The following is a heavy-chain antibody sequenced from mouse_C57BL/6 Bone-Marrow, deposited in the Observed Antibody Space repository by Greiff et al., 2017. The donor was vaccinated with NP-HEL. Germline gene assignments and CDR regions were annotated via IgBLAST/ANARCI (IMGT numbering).Heavy chain of an antibody. D-gene: IGHD2-4*01. CDR2: IWRDGSN. CDR1: GFSLTTYG. V-gene: IGHV2-5*01. CDR3: AKTGDYDGVWYFDV. J-gene: IGHJ1*03. Sequence: VQLQQSGPGLVQPSQSLSMTCTVSGFSLTTYGVHWVRQSPGKGLEWLGVIWRDGSNAYNAAFMSRLSITKDNSKNQGFCKMNSLQADDTAIYYCAKTGDYDGVWYFDVWGTGTTVTVSS.